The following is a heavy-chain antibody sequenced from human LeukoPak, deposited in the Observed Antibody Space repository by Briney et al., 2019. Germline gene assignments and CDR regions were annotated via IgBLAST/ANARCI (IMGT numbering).Heavy chain of an antibody. CDR2: IYYSGST. V-gene: IGHV4-39*01. J-gene: IGHJ4*02. Sequence: KTSETLSLTCTVSGGSISSSSYYWGWIRQPPGKGLEWIGSIYYSGSTYYNPSLKSRVTISVDTSKNQFSLRLSSVTAADTAVYYCARLQFLSGGYYAFDSWGQGSQVSVSS. D-gene: IGHD3-3*01. CDR3: ARLQFLSGGYYAFDS. CDR1: GGSISSSSYY.